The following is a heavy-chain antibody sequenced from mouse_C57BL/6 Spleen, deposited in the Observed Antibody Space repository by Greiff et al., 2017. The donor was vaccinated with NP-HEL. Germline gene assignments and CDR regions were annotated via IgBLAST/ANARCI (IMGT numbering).Heavy chain of an antibody. Sequence: EVQLQQSGPELVKPGASVKISCKASGYTFTDYYMNWVKQSHGKSLEWIGDINPNNGGTSYNQKFKGKATLTVDKSSSTAYMELRSLTSEDSAVYYCAYDYGWFAYWGQGTLVTVSA. CDR3: AYDYGWFAY. D-gene: IGHD2-4*01. CDR1: GYTFTDYY. J-gene: IGHJ3*01. V-gene: IGHV1-26*01. CDR2: INPNNGGT.